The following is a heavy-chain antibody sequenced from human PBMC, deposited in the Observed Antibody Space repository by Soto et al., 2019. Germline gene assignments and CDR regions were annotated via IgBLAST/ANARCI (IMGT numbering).Heavy chain of an antibody. V-gene: IGHV4-4*07. CDR3: ARDSVYYYDSSGYYYGRDWFDP. CDR2: IYTSGST. Sequence: SETLSLTCTVSGGSISSYYWSWIRQPAGKGLEWIGRIYTSGSTNYNPSLKSRVTMSVDTSKNQFSLKLSSVTAADTAVYYCARDSVYYYDSSGYYYGRDWFDPWGQGTLVTVSS. CDR1: GGSISSYY. D-gene: IGHD3-22*01. J-gene: IGHJ5*02.